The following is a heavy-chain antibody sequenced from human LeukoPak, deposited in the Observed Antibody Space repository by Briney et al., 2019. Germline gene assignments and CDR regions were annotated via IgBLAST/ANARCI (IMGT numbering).Heavy chain of an antibody. V-gene: IGHV4-38-2*02. CDR1: GYSISSGYY. Sequence: SETLSLTCTVSGYSISSGYYWGWIRQPPGKGLEWIGSIHHSGSTYYNSSLKSRVTISVDTSKNQFSLKLSSVTAADTAVYYCARESSGSYSGFDPWGQGTLVTVSS. D-gene: IGHD1-26*01. J-gene: IGHJ5*02. CDR3: ARESSGSYSGFDP. CDR2: IHHSGST.